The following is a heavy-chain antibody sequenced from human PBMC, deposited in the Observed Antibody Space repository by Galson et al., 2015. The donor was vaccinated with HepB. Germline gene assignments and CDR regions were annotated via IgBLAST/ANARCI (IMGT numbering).Heavy chain of an antibody. J-gene: IGHJ4*02. CDR2: ISSSSSTI. CDR3: AREEWLAPFDY. V-gene: IGHV3-48*01. CDR1: GFTFSSYS. Sequence: SLRLSCAASGFTFSSYSMNWVRQAPGKGLEWVSYISSSSSTIYYADSVKGRFTISRDNAKNSLYLQMNSLRAEDTAVYYCAREEWLAPFDYWGQGTLVTVSS. D-gene: IGHD6-19*01.